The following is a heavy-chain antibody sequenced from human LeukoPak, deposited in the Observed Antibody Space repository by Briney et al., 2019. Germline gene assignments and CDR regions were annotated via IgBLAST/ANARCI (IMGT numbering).Heavy chain of an antibody. CDR3: AKDSTQYCSATSCEYYDGLDV. Sequence: GGSLRLSCAVSGITLSKYGMNWVRQAPGKGLEWVAFISYDGNDKYYADSVKGRFTISRDNPKNTLYVQMNSLRAEDTAVYYCAKDSTQYCSATSCEYYDGLDVWGQGTTVTVS. CDR1: GITLSKYG. V-gene: IGHV3-30*18. D-gene: IGHD2-2*01. CDR2: ISYDGNDK. J-gene: IGHJ6*02.